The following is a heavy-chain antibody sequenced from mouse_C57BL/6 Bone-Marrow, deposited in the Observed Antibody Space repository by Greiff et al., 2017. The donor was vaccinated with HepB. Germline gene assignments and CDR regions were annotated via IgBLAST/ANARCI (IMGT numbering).Heavy chain of an antibody. D-gene: IGHD2-5*01. V-gene: IGHV3-6*01. CDR3: ARGGYSNYWYFDV. J-gene: IGHJ1*03. Sequence: EVQLVESGPGLVKPSQSLSLTCSVTGYSITSGYYWNWIRQFPGNKLEWMGYISYDGSNNYNPSLKNRISITRDTSKNQFFLKLNSVTTEDTATYYCARGGYSNYWYFDVWGTGTTVTVSS. CDR1: GYSITSGYY. CDR2: ISYDGSN.